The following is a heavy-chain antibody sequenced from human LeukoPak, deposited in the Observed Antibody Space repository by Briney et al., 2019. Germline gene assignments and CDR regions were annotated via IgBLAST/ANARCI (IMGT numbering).Heavy chain of an antibody. CDR2: INPNSGDT. Sequence: GASVKVSCKASGYTFTGYYMHWVRQAPGQGLEWMGWINPNSGDTNYAQKLQGRVTMTTDTSTSTAYMELRSLRSDDTAVYYCARVYYDILTGYYADYWGQGTLVTVSS. V-gene: IGHV1-2*02. CDR3: ARVYYDILTGYYADY. D-gene: IGHD3-9*01. J-gene: IGHJ4*02. CDR1: GYTFTGYY.